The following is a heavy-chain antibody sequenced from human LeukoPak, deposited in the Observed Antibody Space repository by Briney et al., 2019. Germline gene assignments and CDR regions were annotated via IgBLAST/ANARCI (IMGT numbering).Heavy chain of an antibody. CDR3: TLFNH. Sequence: ASVKVSCKASGYTFTGHDIHWVRQAPGQGLEWMGWINPYSGATYYMENFQGRVTMTRDTSTSTAYLELSRLKSDDTAVYYCTLFNHWGQGTLVTVSS. J-gene: IGHJ5*02. CDR1: GYTFTGHD. CDR2: INPYSGAT. V-gene: IGHV1-2*02.